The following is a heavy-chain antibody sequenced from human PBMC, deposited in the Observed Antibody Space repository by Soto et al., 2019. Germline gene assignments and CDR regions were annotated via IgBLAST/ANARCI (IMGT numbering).Heavy chain of an antibody. CDR3: LLPLDYGDYAYCF. Sequence: PGESLKISCKGSGYSFTSYWIGWVRQMPGKGLEWMGIIYPGDSDPRYSPSFQGQVTISADKSISTAYLQWSSLKASDTAMYYCLLPLDYGDYAYCFWGRGTLVPVSS. CDR2: IYPGDSDP. D-gene: IGHD4-17*01. J-gene: IGHJ4*02. V-gene: IGHV5-51*01. CDR1: GYSFTSYW.